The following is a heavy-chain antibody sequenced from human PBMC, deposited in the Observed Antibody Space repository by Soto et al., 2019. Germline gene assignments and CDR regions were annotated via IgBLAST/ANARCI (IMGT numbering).Heavy chain of an antibody. J-gene: IGHJ6*03. Sequence: EVQLVESGGGLVKPGGSLRLSCAASGFTFSSYSMNWVRQAPGKGLEWVSSISSSSSYIYYADSVKGRFTISRDNAKNSLYLKMNSRSAEDTAVYYCARLLNNYYYYYMDVWGKGTTVTVSS. CDR1: GFTFSSYS. CDR3: ARLLNNYYYYYMDV. CDR2: ISSSSSYI. V-gene: IGHV3-21*01. D-gene: IGHD2-8*02.